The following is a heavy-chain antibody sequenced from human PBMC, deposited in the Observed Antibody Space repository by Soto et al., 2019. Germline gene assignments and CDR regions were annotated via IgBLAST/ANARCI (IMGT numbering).Heavy chain of an antibody. Sequence: QVQLVESGGGVVQPGSSLRLSCVGSGFTFSDNGMHWVRQAPGKGLEWVALISYDGSNDNYADSVKGRFTISRDNSNNTVYLDMNSLRVEDTAMYYCAKDRMYVEQFFDYWGQGILVTVSS. CDR2: ISYDGSND. D-gene: IGHD2-8*01. CDR3: AKDRMYVEQFFDY. V-gene: IGHV3-30*18. CDR1: GFTFSDNG. J-gene: IGHJ4*02.